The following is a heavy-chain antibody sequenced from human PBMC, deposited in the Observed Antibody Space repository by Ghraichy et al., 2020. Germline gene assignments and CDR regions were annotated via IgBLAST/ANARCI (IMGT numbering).Heavy chain of an antibody. V-gene: IGHV3-48*02. CDR3: ARDYYGDYNFDY. J-gene: IGHJ4*02. Sequence: LSLTCAASGFTFTSYSMNWVRQAPGKGLEWVSYISSSSDTIYYADSVKGRFTISRDNAKNSLYLQMNSLRDEDTAVYYCARDYYGDYNFDYWGQGTLVTVSS. D-gene: IGHD4-17*01. CDR2: ISSSSDTI. CDR1: GFTFTSYS.